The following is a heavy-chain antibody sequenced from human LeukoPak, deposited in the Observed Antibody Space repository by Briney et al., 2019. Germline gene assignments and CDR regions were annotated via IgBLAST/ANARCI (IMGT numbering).Heavy chain of an antibody. CDR1: GGSFSGYY. V-gene: IGHV4-34*01. CDR2: INHSGST. Sequence: SSETLSLTCAVYGGSFSGYYWSWIRQPPGKGLEWIGEINHSGSTNYNPSLKSRVTISVDTSKNQFSLKLSSVTAADTAVYYCARAVAGVFDYWGQGTLVTVSS. J-gene: IGHJ4*02. D-gene: IGHD6-19*01. CDR3: ARAVAGVFDY.